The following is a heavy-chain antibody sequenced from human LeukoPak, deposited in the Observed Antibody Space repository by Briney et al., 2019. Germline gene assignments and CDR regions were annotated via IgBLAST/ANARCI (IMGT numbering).Heavy chain of an antibody. V-gene: IGHV4-39*07. Sequence: PSETLSLTCTVSGGSISSSSYYWGWIRQPPGKGLEWIGSIYYSGSTYYNPSLKSRVTISVDTSKNQFSLKLSSVTAADTAVYYCARVLGGYYYYYHYMDVWGKGTTVTVSS. CDR2: IYYSGST. CDR1: GGSISSSSYY. CDR3: ARVLGGYYYYYHYMDV. J-gene: IGHJ6*03. D-gene: IGHD2-15*01.